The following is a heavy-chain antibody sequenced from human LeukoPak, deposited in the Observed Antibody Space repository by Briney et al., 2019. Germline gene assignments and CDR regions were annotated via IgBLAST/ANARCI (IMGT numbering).Heavy chain of an antibody. CDR2: IYSSGST. CDR1: GGSINTQY. D-gene: IGHD3-10*01. Sequence: KASETLSLTRTVSGGSINTQYWSWIRQPAGKGLEWIGRIYSSGSTNYNTSLMTRLTMSVDTSKNQISLNLHSVTAADPAVYYCARDLIHGWGTYFTPLGYWGLGILVTVSS. V-gene: IGHV4-4*07. CDR3: ARDLIHGWGTYFTPLGY. J-gene: IGHJ4*02.